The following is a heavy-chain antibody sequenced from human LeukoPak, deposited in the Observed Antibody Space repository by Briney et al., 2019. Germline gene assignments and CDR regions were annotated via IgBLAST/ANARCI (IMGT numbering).Heavy chain of an antibody. CDR3: AKDLRLVAAAGTGWFDP. J-gene: IGHJ5*02. D-gene: IGHD6-13*01. Sequence: GGSLRLSCAASGFTFSSYAMSWVRQAPGKGLEWVSAISGSGGSTYYADSVKGRFTISRDNSKNTLYLQMNSLRAEDTAVYYCAKDLRLVAAAGTGWFDPWGQGTLVTVSS. V-gene: IGHV3-23*01. CDR2: ISGSGGST. CDR1: GFTFSSYA.